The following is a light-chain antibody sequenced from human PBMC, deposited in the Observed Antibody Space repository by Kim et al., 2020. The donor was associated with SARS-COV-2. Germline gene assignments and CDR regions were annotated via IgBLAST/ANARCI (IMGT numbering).Light chain of an antibody. CDR3: ASWDDSLKSLV. V-gene: IGLV1-44*01. CDR2: NNN. J-gene: IGLJ2*01. Sequence: QSVLTQPPSASGTPGQRVTLSCSGSSSNIGSNVVNWYQQLPGTAPKLLIYNNNQRPSGVPDRFSGSKSGTSVSLAISGLQSEDEADYYCASWDDSLKSLVFGGGTKLTVL. CDR1: SSNIGSNV.